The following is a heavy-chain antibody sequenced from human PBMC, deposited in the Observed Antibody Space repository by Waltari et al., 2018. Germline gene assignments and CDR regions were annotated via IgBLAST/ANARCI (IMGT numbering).Heavy chain of an antibody. CDR3: ARDPPGYCSGGSCYSDY. J-gene: IGHJ4*02. CDR1: GYSISSGYY. V-gene: IGHV4-38-2*02. CDR2: IYHSGST. Sequence: QVQLQESGPGLVKPSETLSLTCAVSGYSISSGYYWGWIRQPPGKGLEWLGSIYHSGSTYYNPSLKSRVTISVDTSKNQCSLKLSSVTAADTAVYYCARDPPGYCSGGSCYSDYWGQGTLVTVSS. D-gene: IGHD2-15*01.